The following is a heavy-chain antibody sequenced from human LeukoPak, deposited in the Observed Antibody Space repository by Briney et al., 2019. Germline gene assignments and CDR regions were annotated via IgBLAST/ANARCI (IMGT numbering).Heavy chain of an antibody. J-gene: IGHJ5*02. CDR2: IYYSGST. V-gene: IGHV4-39*07. CDR3: AREGGDDNGWFDP. D-gene: IGHD2-21*02. Sequence: SETLSLTCTVSGGSISSSSYYWGWIRQPPGKGLEWMGSIYYSGSTYYNPSLKSRVTISVDTSKNQFSLKLSSVTAADTAVYYCAREGGDDNGWFDPWGQGTLVTVSS. CDR1: GGSISSSSYY.